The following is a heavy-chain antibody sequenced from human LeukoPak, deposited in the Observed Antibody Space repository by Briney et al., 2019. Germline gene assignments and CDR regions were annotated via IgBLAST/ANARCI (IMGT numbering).Heavy chain of an antibody. D-gene: IGHD6-13*01. Sequence: SVKVSCKPSGGTFNNYAVAWVRQAPGQGLEWMGQIIPIFGTTSYVPKFQGRVAITADEMTTTAYMELSFLISEDTAVYYCTRDPLAASAPGYFDSWGQGSLVTVSS. CDR2: IIPIFGTT. CDR3: TRDPLAASAPGYFDS. CDR1: GGTFNNYA. J-gene: IGHJ4*02. V-gene: IGHV1-69*13.